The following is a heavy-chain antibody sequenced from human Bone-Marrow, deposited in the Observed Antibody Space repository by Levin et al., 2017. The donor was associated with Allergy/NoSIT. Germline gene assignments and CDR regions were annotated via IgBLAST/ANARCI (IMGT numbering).Heavy chain of an antibody. V-gene: IGHV3-48*01. D-gene: IGHD3-3*01. Sequence: PGGSLRLSCEASGFSFNIHNMNWVRQSPGKGLEWISYISANSYTIYYADSVKGRFTISRDNAKNSLYLQMDSLRAEDTGVYFCASERAFWSGYYNYFDHWGQGTLLTVSS. CDR3: ASERAFWSGYYNYFDH. CDR1: GFSFNIHN. CDR2: ISANSYTI. J-gene: IGHJ4*02.